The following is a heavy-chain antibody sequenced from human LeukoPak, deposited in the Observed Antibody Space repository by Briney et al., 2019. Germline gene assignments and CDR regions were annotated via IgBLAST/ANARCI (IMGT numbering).Heavy chain of an antibody. Sequence: PSETLSLTCTVSGGSISSYYWSWIRQPPGKGLEWIGYIYYSGSTNYNPSLKSRVTISVDTSKNQFSLKLSSVTAADTAVYYCARLGATTGLHYYYYYYMDVWGKGTTVTVSS. CDR2: IYYSGST. V-gene: IGHV4-59*01. CDR3: ARLGATTGLHYYYYYYMDV. CDR1: GGSISSYY. D-gene: IGHD1-26*01. J-gene: IGHJ6*03.